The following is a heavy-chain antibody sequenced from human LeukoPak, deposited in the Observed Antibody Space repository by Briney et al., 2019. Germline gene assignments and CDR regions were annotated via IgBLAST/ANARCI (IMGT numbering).Heavy chain of an antibody. V-gene: IGHV3-33*06. J-gene: IGHJ4*02. CDR3: AKESDYHGSGSSVRRYFDY. CDR2: IWYDGSNK. CDR1: GFTFSSYG. Sequence: GGSLRLSCAASGFTFSSYGMHWVRQAPGKGLEWVAVIWYDGSNKYYADSVKGRFTISRDNSKNTLYLQMNSLRAEDTAVYYCAKESDYHGSGSSVRRYFDYWGQGTLVTVSS. D-gene: IGHD3-10*01.